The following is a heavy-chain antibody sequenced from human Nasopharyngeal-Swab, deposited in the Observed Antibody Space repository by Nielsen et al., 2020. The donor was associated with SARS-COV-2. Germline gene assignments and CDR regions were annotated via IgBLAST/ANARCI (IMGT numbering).Heavy chain of an antibody. D-gene: IGHD6-19*01. Sequence: ASVKVSCKASGYTFTSYAMHWVRQAPGQRLEWMGWINAGNGNTKYSQKFQGRVTTTRDTSASTAYMELSSLRSEDTAVYYCARVTGSSGWYLGYWGQGTLVTVSS. CDR2: INAGNGNT. CDR1: GYTFTSYA. V-gene: IGHV1-3*01. J-gene: IGHJ4*02. CDR3: ARVTGSSGWYLGY.